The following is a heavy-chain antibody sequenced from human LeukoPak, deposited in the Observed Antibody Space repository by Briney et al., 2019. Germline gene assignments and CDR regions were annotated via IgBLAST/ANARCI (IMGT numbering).Heavy chain of an antibody. V-gene: IGHV4-59*08. D-gene: IGHD6-13*01. Sequence: PSETLSLTCTVSGGSISSYYWSWIRQPPGKGLEWVAYISYSGSTNYNPSLKSRVTISVDTSKNQFSLKLSSVTAADTAVYYCARQSRIAAAGYFDYWGQGTLVTVFS. CDR3: ARQSRIAAAGYFDY. CDR2: ISYSGST. J-gene: IGHJ4*02. CDR1: GGSISSYY.